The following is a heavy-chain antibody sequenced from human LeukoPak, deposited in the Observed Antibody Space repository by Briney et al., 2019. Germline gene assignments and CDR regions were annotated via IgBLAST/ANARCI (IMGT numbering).Heavy chain of an antibody. J-gene: IGHJ4*02. CDR3: ARVRSGSYYN. V-gene: IGHV4-30-4*01. D-gene: IGHD3-10*01. CDR2: SYYSGST. CDR1: GGSISSGDYY. Sequence: PSQTLSLTCTVSGGSISSGDYYWSWIRQPPGKGLEWYGYSYYSGSTYYNPSLKSRVTISVDTSKNQFSLKVSSVTAADTAVYYCARVRSGSYYNWGQGTLVTVSS.